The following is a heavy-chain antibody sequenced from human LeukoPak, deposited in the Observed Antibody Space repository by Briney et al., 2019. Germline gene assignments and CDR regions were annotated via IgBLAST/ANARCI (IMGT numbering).Heavy chain of an antibody. D-gene: IGHD3-16*01. V-gene: IGHV4-30-2*01. J-gene: IGHJ6*02. CDR1: GGSISSGGYS. Sequence: SETLSLTCAVSGGSISSGGYSWSWIRQPPGKGLEWIGYIYHSGSTYYNPSLKSRVTISVDRSKNQFSLKLSSVTAADTAVYYCARGIIPMDVWGQGTTVTVSS. CDR3: ARGIIPMDV. CDR2: IYHSGST.